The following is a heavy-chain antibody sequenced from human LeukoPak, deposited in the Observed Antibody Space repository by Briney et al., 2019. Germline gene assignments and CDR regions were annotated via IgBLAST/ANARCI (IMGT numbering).Heavy chain of an antibody. CDR2: MNPNSGNT. V-gene: IGHV1-8*01. D-gene: IGHD6-6*01. J-gene: IGHJ4*02. CDR1: GYTFTSYD. CDR3: AKFRRPGYFDY. Sequence: ASVKVSCKASGYTFTSYDINWVRQATGQGLEWMGWMNPNSGNTGYAQKFQGRVTMTRNTSISTAYMELSRLRSDDTAVYYCAKFRRPGYFDYWGQGTLVTVSS.